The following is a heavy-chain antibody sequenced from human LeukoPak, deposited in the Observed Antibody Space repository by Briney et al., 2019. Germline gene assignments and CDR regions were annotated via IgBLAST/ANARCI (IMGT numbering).Heavy chain of an antibody. Sequence: SQTLSLTCTVSGGSISSGGYYWSWIRQQPGQGLEWIGSIYYSGSTNYNPSLKSRVTISVDTSKNQFSLKLSSVTAADTAVYYCARGGRSPGIDYWGQGTLVTVSS. D-gene: IGHD1-26*01. V-gene: IGHV4-61*08. CDR3: ARGGRSPGIDY. CDR1: GGSISSGGYY. CDR2: IYYSGST. J-gene: IGHJ4*02.